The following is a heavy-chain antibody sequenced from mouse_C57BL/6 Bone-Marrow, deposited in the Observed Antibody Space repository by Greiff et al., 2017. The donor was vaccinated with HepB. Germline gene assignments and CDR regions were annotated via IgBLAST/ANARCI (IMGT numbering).Heavy chain of an antibody. J-gene: IGHJ4*01. CDR3: ARNDYYYAMDY. V-gene: IGHV1-80*01. Sequence: QVQLKESGAELVKPGASVKISCKASGYAFSSYWMNWVKQRPGKGLEWIGQIYPGDGDTNYNGKFKGKATLTADKSSSTAYMQLSSLTSEDSAVYFCARNDYYYAMDYWGQGTSVTVSS. CDR1: GYAFSSYW. CDR2: IYPGDGDT. D-gene: IGHD2-4*01.